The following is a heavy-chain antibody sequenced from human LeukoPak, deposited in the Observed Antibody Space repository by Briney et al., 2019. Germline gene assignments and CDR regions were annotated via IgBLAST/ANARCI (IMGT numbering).Heavy chain of an antibody. CDR2: IYYSGST. V-gene: IGHV4-31*03. J-gene: IGHJ3*02. CDR1: GGSISSGGYY. D-gene: IGHD3-22*01. CDR3: ARGSLTYYDSSGYYYRAFDI. Sequence: PSQTLSLTCTVSGGSISSGGYYWSWLRQHPGKDLDWNGYIYYSGSTYYNPSLKSRVTISVDTSKNQFSLKLSSVTAADTAVYYCARGSLTYYDSSGYYYRAFDIWGQGTMVTVSS.